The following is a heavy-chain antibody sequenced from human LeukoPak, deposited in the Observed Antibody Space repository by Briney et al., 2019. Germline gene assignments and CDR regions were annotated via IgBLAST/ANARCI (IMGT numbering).Heavy chain of an antibody. CDR2: IYPGDSDT. D-gene: IGHD2-15*01. V-gene: IGHV5-51*01. CDR1: GYSFTTYW. Sequence: RGESLKISCKGSGYSFTTYWIGWVRQMPGKGLEWMGIIYPGDSDTRYSPSFQGRVTVSADKSISTAYLQWRSLKASDTAIYYCAIYHYSAFDIWGQGTLVTVSS. CDR3: AIYHYSAFDI. J-gene: IGHJ3*02.